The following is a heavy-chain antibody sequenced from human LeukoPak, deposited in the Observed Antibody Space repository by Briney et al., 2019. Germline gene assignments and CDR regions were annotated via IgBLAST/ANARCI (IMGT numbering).Heavy chain of an antibody. CDR2: IYSGGST. D-gene: IGHD5-12*01. J-gene: IGHJ4*02. Sequence: GGSLRLSCAASGFTVSNNYMSWVRQAPGKGLEWVSVIYSGGSTYYADSVKGRFTISRDNSKNTLYLQMNSLRAENTAVYYCARDPRGYSGYDYYWGQGTLVTVSS. CDR1: GFTVSNNY. V-gene: IGHV3-53*01. CDR3: ARDPRGYSGYDYY.